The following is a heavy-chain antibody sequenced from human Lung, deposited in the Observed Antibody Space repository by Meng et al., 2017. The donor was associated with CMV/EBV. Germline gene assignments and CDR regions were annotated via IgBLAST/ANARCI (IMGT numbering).Heavy chain of an antibody. D-gene: IGHD3-22*01. Sequence: SXTXSLXXTVSGDAISSHYWSWIRLPPGKGLEWIGYIHYSGSSSYNPSLKSRVTMSLDTSKNEFSLKLRSVTAADTAVYYCARGRTPAYYDSSGYYYDWGQGTLVTVSS. CDR1: GDAISSHY. V-gene: IGHV4-59*11. CDR2: IHYSGSS. J-gene: IGHJ4*02. CDR3: ARGRTPAYYDSSGYYYD.